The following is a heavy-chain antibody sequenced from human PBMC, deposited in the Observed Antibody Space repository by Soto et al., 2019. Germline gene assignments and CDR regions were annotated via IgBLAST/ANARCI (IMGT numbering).Heavy chain of an antibody. V-gene: IGHV1-8*01. D-gene: IGHD4-4*01. CDR1: GYTFTSYD. J-gene: IGHJ5*02. CDR2: MNPNSGNT. Sequence: GASVKVSCKASGYTFTSYDINWVRQATGQGLEWMGWMNPNSGNTGYAQKFQGRVTMTRNTSISTAYMELSSLRSEDTAVYYCARGGIATVTTEPPDYRFDPWGQGTLVTVSS. CDR3: ARGGIATVTTEPPDYRFDP.